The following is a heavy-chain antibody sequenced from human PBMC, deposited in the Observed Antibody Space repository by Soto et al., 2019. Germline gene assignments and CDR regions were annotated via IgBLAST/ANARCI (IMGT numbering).Heavy chain of an antibody. CDR3: ARGFRASGSTIDY. D-gene: IGHD3-10*01. V-gene: IGHV1-3*01. Sequence: ASVKVSCKASGYTFTNYAIHWVRQAPGQRLDWMGWIIAGNGNTKYSQKYQGRVTITRDTSASTAYMELSSLRSEDTSVHYCARGFRASGSTIDYWGQGTLVTVSS. CDR1: GYTFTNYA. J-gene: IGHJ4*02. CDR2: IIAGNGNT.